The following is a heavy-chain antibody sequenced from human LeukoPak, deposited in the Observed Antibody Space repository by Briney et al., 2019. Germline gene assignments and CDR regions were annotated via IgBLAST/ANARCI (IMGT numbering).Heavy chain of an antibody. D-gene: IGHD3-16*02. Sequence: PGGSLRLSCAASGFTFSSYAMSWVRQAPGKGLEWVSAISGSGGSTYYADSVKGRFTISRDNSKNTLYLQMNSLRAEDTAVYYCAKDRYVWGSYRSYYFDYWGQGTLVTVSS. CDR2: ISGSGGST. J-gene: IGHJ4*02. V-gene: IGHV3-23*01. CDR3: AKDRYVWGSYRSYYFDY. CDR1: GFTFSSYA.